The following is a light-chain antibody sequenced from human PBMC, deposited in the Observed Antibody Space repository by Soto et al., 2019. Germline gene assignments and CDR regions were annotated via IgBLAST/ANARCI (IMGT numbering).Light chain of an antibody. CDR2: YDS. J-gene: IGLJ1*01. V-gene: IGLV3-21*04. Sequence: SYELTQPPSVSVAPEKAATITCGGNNIGNKRVHWYRQKPGQAPVLLISYDSDRPSGIPERFSGSNSENTATLTISRVEAGDEGDYSCQVGDIMTDNYVFGSGTKVTVL. CDR1: NIGNKR. CDR3: QVGDIMTDNYV.